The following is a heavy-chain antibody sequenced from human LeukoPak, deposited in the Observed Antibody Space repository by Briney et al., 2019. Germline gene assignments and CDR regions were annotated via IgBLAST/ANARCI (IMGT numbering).Heavy chain of an antibody. CDR3: ARRSGGTFSNWFDP. V-gene: IGHV5-51*01. J-gene: IGHJ5*01. Sequence: GESLKISCKGSGYSFTSYWIGWVRQMPGKGLEWMGLIYLGDSETKYSPSFQGQVTISADNSISTAYLQWRSLKASDTAIYYCARRSGGTFSNWFDPWGQGTLVTVSS. CDR1: GYSFTSYW. D-gene: IGHD2-15*01. CDR2: IYLGDSET.